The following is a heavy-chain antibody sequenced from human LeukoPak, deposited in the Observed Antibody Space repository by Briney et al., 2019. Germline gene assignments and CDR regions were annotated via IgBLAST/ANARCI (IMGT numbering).Heavy chain of an antibody. J-gene: IGHJ4*02. CDR1: GGTFSSYA. CDR3: ARALSVRGSDFNY. Sequence: VASVKVSCKAFGGTFSSYAISWVRQAPGQGLEWMGGIIPIFGTANYAQKFQGRVTMTRNTSISTAYMELSSLRSEDTAVYYCARALSVRGSDFNYWGQGTLVTVSS. D-gene: IGHD3-10*01. V-gene: IGHV1-69*05. CDR2: IIPIFGTA.